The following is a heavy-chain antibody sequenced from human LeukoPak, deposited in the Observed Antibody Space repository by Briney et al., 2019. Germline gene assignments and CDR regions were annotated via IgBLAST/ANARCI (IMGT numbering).Heavy chain of an antibody. J-gene: IGHJ1*01. CDR3: TRNSGWYGLS. CDR2: IDYDGSSG. D-gene: IGHD6-19*01. CDR1: AFTLGSYE. V-gene: IGHV3-23*03. Sequence: QSGRCLRLSCTVSAFTLGSYEMRWIRQAPGKGLEWVSSIDYDGSSGHYAHSVNGRFTISTNNSNNTLFLHLNSLRGEDTAVYYCTRNSGWYGLSWGQGTLVTVSS.